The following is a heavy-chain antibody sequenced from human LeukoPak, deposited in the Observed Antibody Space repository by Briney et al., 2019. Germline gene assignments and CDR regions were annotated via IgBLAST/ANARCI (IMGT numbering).Heavy chain of an antibody. CDR1: GYTFTSYY. D-gene: IGHD3-9*01. Sequence: ASVKVSCKASGYTFTSYYMHWVRQAPGQGLEWMGIINPSGGSTSYAQKFQGRVTMNRDTSTSTVYMELSSLRSEDTAVYYCARGNQYYDILTGYYRRGGAFDIWGQGTMVTVSS. CDR2: INPSGGST. CDR3: ARGNQYYDILTGYYRRGGAFDI. J-gene: IGHJ3*02. V-gene: IGHV1-46*01.